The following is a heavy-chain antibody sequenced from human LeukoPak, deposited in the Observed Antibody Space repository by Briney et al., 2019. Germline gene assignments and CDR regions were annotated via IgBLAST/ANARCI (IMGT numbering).Heavy chain of an antibody. CDR3: AKDQEPLSAAAGHIDY. V-gene: IGHV3-30*02. D-gene: IGHD6-13*01. CDR2: IRYDGSNK. Sequence: GSLRLSCAASGFTFSSYGMHWVRQAPGKGLEWVAFIRYDGSNKYYADSVKGRFTISRDNSKNTLYLQMNSLRAEDTAVYYCAKDQEPLSAAAGHIDYWGQGTLVTVSS. J-gene: IGHJ4*02. CDR1: GFTFSSYG.